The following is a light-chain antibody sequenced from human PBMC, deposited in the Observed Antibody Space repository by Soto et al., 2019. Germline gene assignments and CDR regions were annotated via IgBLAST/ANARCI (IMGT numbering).Light chain of an antibody. CDR2: GAS. CDR1: QGVRSD. CDR3: QQYSKWPLT. V-gene: IGKV3-15*01. J-gene: IGKJ4*01. Sequence: EIAMTQSPDTLSVSPGDLATPSCRASQGVRSDLAWYQQKAGQSPRIIIYGASTRAAETPARFSGSGSETEFTLTISSLQSEDFAVYYCQQYSKWPLTFGGGTKVDIK.